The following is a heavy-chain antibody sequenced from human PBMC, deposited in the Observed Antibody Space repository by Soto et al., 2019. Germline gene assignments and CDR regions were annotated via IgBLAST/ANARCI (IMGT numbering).Heavy chain of an antibody. D-gene: IGHD5-18*01. V-gene: IGHV1-8*01. J-gene: IGHJ4*02. CDR1: GYTFTSYD. CDR3: ARGVHSYGYLFFDY. Sequence: QVQLVQSGAEVKKPGASVKVSCKASGYTFTSYDINWVRQATGQGLEWMGWMNPNSGNTGYAQKFQGRVTMSRKTSISTAYIELSSLRSEDTAVYYCARGVHSYGYLFFDYWGQGSLVTVSS. CDR2: MNPNSGNT.